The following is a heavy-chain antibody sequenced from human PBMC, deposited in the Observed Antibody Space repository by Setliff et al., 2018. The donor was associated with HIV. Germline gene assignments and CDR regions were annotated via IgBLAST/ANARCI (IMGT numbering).Heavy chain of an antibody. J-gene: IGHJ3*02. CDR3: ARDLWGDDAFDI. V-gene: IGHV1-18*01. CDR2: ISAYQGNT. D-gene: IGHD1-26*01. CDR1: GYTFSSYG. Sequence: ASVKVSCKASGYTFSSYGISWVRQAPGQGLEWMGWISAYQGNTNYAQKFQGRVTMTTDTSTSTAYMELRSLRSDDTAVYYCARDLWGDDAFDIWGQGTMVTVSS.